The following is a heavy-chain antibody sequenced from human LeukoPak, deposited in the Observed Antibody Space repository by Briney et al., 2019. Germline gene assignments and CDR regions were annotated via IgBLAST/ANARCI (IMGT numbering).Heavy chain of an antibody. Sequence: PGRFLRLSCAASGFTFSSYAMHWVRQAPGKGLEWVAVISYDGSNKYYADSVKGRFTISRDNSKNTLYLQMNSLRAEDTAVYYCASDIRGYSYGYMDYWGQGTLVTVSS. D-gene: IGHD5-18*01. CDR2: ISYDGSNK. J-gene: IGHJ4*02. CDR3: ASDIRGYSYGYMDY. V-gene: IGHV3-30-3*01. CDR1: GFTFSSYA.